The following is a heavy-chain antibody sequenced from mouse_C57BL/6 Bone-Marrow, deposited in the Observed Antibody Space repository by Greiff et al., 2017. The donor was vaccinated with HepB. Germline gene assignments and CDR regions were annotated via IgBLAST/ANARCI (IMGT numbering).Heavy chain of an antibody. Sequence: VQLQQSGAELVRPGASVKLSCTASGFNIKDDYMHWVKQRPEQGLEWIGWIDPENGDTEYASKFQGKATITADTSSNTAYLQLSSLTSEDTAVYCCATEDGSSYENFDYWGQGTTLTVSS. CDR3: ATEDGSSYENFDY. D-gene: IGHD1-1*01. CDR1: GFNIKDDY. CDR2: IDPENGDT. J-gene: IGHJ2*01. V-gene: IGHV14-4*01.